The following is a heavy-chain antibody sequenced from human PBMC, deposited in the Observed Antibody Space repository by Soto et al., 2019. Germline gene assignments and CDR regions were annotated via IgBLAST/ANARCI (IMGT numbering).Heavy chain of an antibody. J-gene: IGHJ4*02. CDR3: AKDPFIRSWTKYFDY. V-gene: IGHV3-23*01. CDR2: ISGSGGST. CDR1: GFTFSSYA. D-gene: IGHD6-13*01. Sequence: ALRLSCAASGFTFSSYAMSWVRQAPGKGLEWVSAISGSGGSTYYADSVKGRFTISRDNSKNTLYLQMNSLRAEDTAVYYCAKDPFIRSWTKYFDYWGQGTLVTVSS.